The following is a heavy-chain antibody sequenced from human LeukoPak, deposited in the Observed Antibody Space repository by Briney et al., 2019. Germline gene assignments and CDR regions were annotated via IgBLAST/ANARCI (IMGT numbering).Heavy chain of an antibody. CDR3: AREGRGSYYFDY. CDR2: VYSGGST. Sequence: GGSLRLSCAASGFTVSSNHMSWVRQAPGKGLEWVSVVYSGGSTFYADSVKGRFTISRDNSKNTLYLQVNSLRVEDTAVYYCAREGRGSYYFDYWGQGTLVTVSS. D-gene: IGHD1-26*01. V-gene: IGHV3-66*01. CDR1: GFTVSSNH. J-gene: IGHJ4*02.